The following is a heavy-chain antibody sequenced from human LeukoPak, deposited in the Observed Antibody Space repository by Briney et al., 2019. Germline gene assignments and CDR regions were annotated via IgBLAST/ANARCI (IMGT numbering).Heavy chain of an antibody. Sequence: TGGSLRLSCAASGFTFSSYAMTWVRQAPGKGLEWVSGSGSGGTTYYADSVKGRFTISRDNSKNTLYLQMNSLRAEDTAVYYCAKTAPTSDIVVVVAANYYYMDVWGKGTTVTVSS. CDR1: GFTFSSYA. D-gene: IGHD2-15*01. J-gene: IGHJ6*03. CDR2: SGSGGTT. CDR3: AKTAPTSDIVVVVAANYYYMDV. V-gene: IGHV3-23*01.